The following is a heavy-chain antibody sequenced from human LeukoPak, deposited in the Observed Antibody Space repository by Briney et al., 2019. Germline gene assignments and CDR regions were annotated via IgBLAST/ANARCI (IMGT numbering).Heavy chain of an antibody. CDR1: GFTFSSYA. CDR2: ISGSGGST. J-gene: IGHJ4*02. V-gene: IGHV3-23*01. D-gene: IGHD1-26*01. Sequence: GGSLRLSCAASGFTFSSYAMSWVRQAHGKGLEWVSAISGSGGSTYYADSVKGRFTISRDNSKNTLYLQMNSLRAEDTAVYYCAKGADGGSYVWSDYWGQGTLVTVSS. CDR3: AKGADGGSYVWSDY.